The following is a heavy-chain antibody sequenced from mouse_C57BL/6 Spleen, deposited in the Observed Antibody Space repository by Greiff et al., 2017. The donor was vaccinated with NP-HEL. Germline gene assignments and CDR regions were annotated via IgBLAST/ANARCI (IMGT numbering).Heavy chain of an antibody. V-gene: IGHV1-61*01. D-gene: IGHD2-14*01. CDR1: GYTFTSYW. J-gene: IGHJ1*03. CDR3: ARYGPYRGYFDV. Sequence: QVQLQQSGAELVRPGSSVKLSCKASGYTFTSYWMDWVKQRPGQGLEWIGNIYPSDSETHYNQKFKDKATLTVDKSSSTAYMQLSSLTSEDSAVYYCARYGPYRGYFDVWGTGTTVTVSS. CDR2: IYPSDSET.